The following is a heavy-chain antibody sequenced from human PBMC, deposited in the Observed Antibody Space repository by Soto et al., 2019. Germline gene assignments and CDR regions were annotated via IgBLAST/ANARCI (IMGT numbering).Heavy chain of an antibody. CDR1: GYTFTNYG. V-gene: IGHV1-18*01. Sequence: ASVKVSCKASGYTFTNYGITWVRQAPGQGLEWMGWISAYNGNTHYAQKLQGRVTMTTDTSTSTAYMELRSLRSDDTAVYYCARRSSGWSTNWFDPWGQGTLVTVSS. CDR3: ARRSSGWSTNWFDP. CDR2: ISAYNGNT. J-gene: IGHJ5*02. D-gene: IGHD6-19*01.